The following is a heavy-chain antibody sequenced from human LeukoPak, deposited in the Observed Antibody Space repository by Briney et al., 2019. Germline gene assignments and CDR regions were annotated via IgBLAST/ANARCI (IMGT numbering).Heavy chain of an antibody. J-gene: IGHJ4*02. D-gene: IGHD6-13*01. Sequence: SETLSLTCAVYGGSFSGYYWSWIRQLPGKGLEWIGEVNHSGSGNYNPSLISLGTISVDTYKNQFSLQMISVRAADTAAAYCSRGPEESSSFYYLDYWGQGTLVTVSS. CDR2: VNHSGSG. V-gene: IGHV4-34*01. CDR3: SRGPEESSSFYYLDY. CDR1: GGSFSGYY.